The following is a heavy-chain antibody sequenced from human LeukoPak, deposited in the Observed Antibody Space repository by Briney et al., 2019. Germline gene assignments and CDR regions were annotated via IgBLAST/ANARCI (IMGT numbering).Heavy chain of an antibody. CDR3: AGTGVRAFDI. CDR1: GGSFSCYY. V-gene: IGHV4-34*01. CDR2: INHSGST. J-gene: IGHJ3*02. Sequence: SETLSLTCAVYGGSFSCYYWSWIRQPPGKGLEWIGEINHSGSTNYNPSLKSRATISVDTSKNQFSLKLSSVTAADTAVYYCAGTGVRAFDIWGQGTMVTVSS. D-gene: IGHD7-27*01.